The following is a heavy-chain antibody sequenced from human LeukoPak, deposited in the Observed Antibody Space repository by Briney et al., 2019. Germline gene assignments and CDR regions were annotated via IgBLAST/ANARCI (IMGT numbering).Heavy chain of an antibody. Sequence: ASVKVSCKTSGYTFTSYYMHWVRQAPGQGLEWMGVINPSGGSTSYAQKFQGRVTMTRDTSTSTVYMDLSSLRSEDTAAYYCARAYNWNDKFDYWGQGTLVTVSS. J-gene: IGHJ4*02. CDR3: ARAYNWNDKFDY. D-gene: IGHD1-1*01. V-gene: IGHV1-46*01. CDR2: INPSGGST. CDR1: GYTFTSYY.